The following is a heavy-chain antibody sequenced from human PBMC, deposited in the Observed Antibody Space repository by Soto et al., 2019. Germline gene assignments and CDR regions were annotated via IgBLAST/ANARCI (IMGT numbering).Heavy chain of an antibody. Sequence: GGSLRLSCAASGFSFSSYSMNWVRQAPGKGLEWVSSISSSSSYIYYADSVKGRFTISRDNAKNSLYLQMNSLRAEDTAVYYCARDSGSSGWYEARYYYYGMDVWGQGTTVTVSS. CDR3: ARDSGSSGWYEARYYYYGMDV. CDR2: ISSSSSYI. V-gene: IGHV3-21*01. CDR1: GFSFSSYS. J-gene: IGHJ6*02. D-gene: IGHD6-19*01.